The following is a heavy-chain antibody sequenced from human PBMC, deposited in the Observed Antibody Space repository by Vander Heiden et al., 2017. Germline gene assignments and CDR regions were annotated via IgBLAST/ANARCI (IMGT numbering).Heavy chain of an antibody. J-gene: IGHJ4*02. CDR1: GFTFSSYA. CDR2: IGDSGGTT. CDR3: AVSSSGWNPPPDF. D-gene: IGHD6-19*01. Sequence: EVQLLESGGGLVQPGGSLKLSCAASGFTFSSYAMTWVRQAPGKGLEWISFIGDSGGTTYYADSVKGRFIISRDNSKNKVFLQMNTVRADDTAVYFCAVSSSGWNPPPDFWGQGTLVTVSS. V-gene: IGHV3-23*01.